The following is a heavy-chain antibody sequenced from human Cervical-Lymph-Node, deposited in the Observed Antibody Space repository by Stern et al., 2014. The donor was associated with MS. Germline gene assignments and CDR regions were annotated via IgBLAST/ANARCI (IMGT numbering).Heavy chain of an antibody. V-gene: IGHV1-69*01. D-gene: IGHD4-23*01. CDR1: GGTFSSYA. Sequence: VQLVESGAEVKKPGSSVKVSCKASGGTFSSYAISWGRQAPGQGLEWMGGIIPIFGTANYAQKFQGRVTITADESTITAYMELSSLRSEDTAVYYCAIIHDYGGNSADYWGQGTLVTVSS. CDR2: IIPIFGTA. CDR3: AIIHDYGGNSADY. J-gene: IGHJ4*02.